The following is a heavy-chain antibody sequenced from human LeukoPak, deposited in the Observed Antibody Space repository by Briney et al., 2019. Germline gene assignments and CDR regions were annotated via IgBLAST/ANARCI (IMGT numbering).Heavy chain of an antibody. CDR3: AKDISIQYGVVALGY. D-gene: IGHD3-3*01. Sequence: GGSLRLSCAASGFTFSNYGIHWVRQAPGRGLEWVAFIRYDGRNKYYSDSVTGRFTISRDNSKNTVYLQVNSLIPDDTAVYYCAKDISIQYGVVALGYWGQGILVTVSS. CDR2: IRYDGRNK. V-gene: IGHV3-30*02. CDR1: GFTFSNYG. J-gene: IGHJ4*02.